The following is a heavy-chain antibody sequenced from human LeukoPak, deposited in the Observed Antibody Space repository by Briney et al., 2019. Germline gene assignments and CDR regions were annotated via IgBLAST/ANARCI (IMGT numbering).Heavy chain of an antibody. CDR1: GYTFSNDY. Sequence: ASVKVSCKTSGYTFSNDYLHWVRQAPGQGLEWMGIINPTTATTTYAQKFQGRATMSRDTSMSTVYMELSSLRSEDAAMYYCVRGRGSPNWFDPWGQGTLVTVSS. CDR3: VRGRGSPNWFDP. V-gene: IGHV1-46*01. J-gene: IGHJ5*02. D-gene: IGHD1-26*01. CDR2: INPTTATT.